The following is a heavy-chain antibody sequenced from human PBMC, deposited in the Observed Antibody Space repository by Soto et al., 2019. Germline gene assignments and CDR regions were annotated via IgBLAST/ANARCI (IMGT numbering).Heavy chain of an antibody. J-gene: IGHJ4*02. Sequence: GEPLKISCKGSVYSFTSYCIGWVRQMPGKGLEWMWIIYPGDSDTRYSPSFQGQVTISADKSSSTAYLQWSSLKASDTAMYYCARQIGYSSSWYYFDYWGQGRLVTVSS. CDR2: IYPGDSDT. V-gene: IGHV5-51*01. CDR1: VYSFTSYC. D-gene: IGHD6-13*01. CDR3: ARQIGYSSSWYYFDY.